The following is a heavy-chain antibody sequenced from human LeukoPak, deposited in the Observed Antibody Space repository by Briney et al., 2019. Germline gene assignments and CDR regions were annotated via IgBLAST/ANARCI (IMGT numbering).Heavy chain of an antibody. V-gene: IGHV3-30-3*01. CDR3: ARGGAYDFWSGFYY. J-gene: IGHJ4*02. Sequence: GGSLRLSCAASGFTFSSYAMYWVRQAPGKGLEWVAVISYDGSNKYYADSVKGRFTISRDNSKNTLYLQMNSLRAEDTAVYYCARGGAYDFWSGFYYWGQGTLVTVSS. D-gene: IGHD3-3*01. CDR1: GFTFSSYA. CDR2: ISYDGSNK.